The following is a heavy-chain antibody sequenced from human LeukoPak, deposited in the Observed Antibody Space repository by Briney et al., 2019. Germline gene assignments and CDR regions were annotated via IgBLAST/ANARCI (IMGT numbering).Heavy chain of an antibody. CDR3: ARVALPDTSVRGWGYFDY. J-gene: IGHJ4*02. D-gene: IGHD3-10*01. CDR1: GGSISSYY. Sequence: SETLSLTCTVSGGSISSYYWSWIRQPPGKGLEWIGYIYYSGSTNYNPSLKSRVTISLATSKNQFSLKLSSVTAADTAVYYCARVALPDTSVRGWGYFDYWGQGTLVTVSA. CDR2: IYYSGST. V-gene: IGHV4-59*01.